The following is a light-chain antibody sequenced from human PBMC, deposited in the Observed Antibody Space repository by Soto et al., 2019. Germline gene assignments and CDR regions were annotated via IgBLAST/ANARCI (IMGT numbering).Light chain of an antibody. CDR3: QQSYSTPYT. CDR2: AAS. J-gene: IGKJ2*01. CDR1: QSINRF. V-gene: IGKV1-39*01. Sequence: DIPMTQSPSSLSASVGDRVAITCRASQSINRFLNWYQQKPGKAPNLLIHAASILQTGVPSRFSGTGSGTDFTLTINSLQPEDFATYYCQQSYSTPYTFGQGTKLEIK.